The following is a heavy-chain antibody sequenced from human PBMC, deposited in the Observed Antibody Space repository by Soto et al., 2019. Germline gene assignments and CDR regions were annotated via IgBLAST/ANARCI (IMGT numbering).Heavy chain of an antibody. J-gene: IGHJ6*02. CDR3: ARVKFKWELGNVRGYYYYGMDV. D-gene: IGHD1-26*01. CDR1: GDSVSSNSAA. V-gene: IGHV6-1*01. CDR2: TYYRSKWYN. Sequence: SQTLSLTCAISGDSVSSNSAAWNWIRQSPSRGLEWLGRTYYRSKWYNDYAVSVKSRITINPDTSKNQFSLQLNSVTPEDTAVYYCARVKFKWELGNVRGYYYYGMDVWGQGTTVTVSS.